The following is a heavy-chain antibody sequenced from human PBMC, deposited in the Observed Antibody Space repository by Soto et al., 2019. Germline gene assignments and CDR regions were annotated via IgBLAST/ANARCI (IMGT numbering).Heavy chain of an antibody. CDR2: ISGSGGST. J-gene: IGHJ3*02. CDR1: GFTFSSYA. V-gene: IGHV3-23*01. Sequence: GESLKISCAASGFTFSSYAMSWVRQAPGKGLEWVSAISGSGGSTYYADSVKGRFTISRDNSKNTLYLQMNSLRAEDTAVYYCAKSRSVEDGFDIWGQGTMVTVSS. CDR3: AKSRSVEDGFDI.